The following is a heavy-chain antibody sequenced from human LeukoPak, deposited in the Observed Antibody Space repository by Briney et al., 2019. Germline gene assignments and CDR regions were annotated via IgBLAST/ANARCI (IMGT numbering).Heavy chain of an antibody. D-gene: IGHD6-13*01. CDR3: ARGRIAAAGTGPYYYGMDV. CDR1: GGSISSYY. V-gene: IGHV4-59*01. J-gene: IGHJ6*02. Sequence: SETLSLTCTVSGGSISSYYWGWIRQPPGKGLEWIGYIYYSGSTNYNPSLKSRVTISVDTSKNQFSLKLSSVTAADTAVYYCARGRIAAAGTGPYYYGMDVWGQGTTVTVSS. CDR2: IYYSGST.